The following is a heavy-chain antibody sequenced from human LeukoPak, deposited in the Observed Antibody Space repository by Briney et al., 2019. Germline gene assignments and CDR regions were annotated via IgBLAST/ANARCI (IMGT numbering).Heavy chain of an antibody. J-gene: IGHJ5*02. D-gene: IGHD1-26*01. Sequence: PSETLSLTCTVSGGSIRSYYWSSIPQTPGKGLEWIGYIYYTGSTNYNPSLKSQVTISVDTSKNKFSRKLSSVSAADTAVYCCACMDSGSYWRDWFFPWGQGTLVTVSS. CDR3: ACMDSGSYWRDWFFP. CDR2: IYYTGST. CDR1: GGSIRSYY. V-gene: IGHV4-59*01.